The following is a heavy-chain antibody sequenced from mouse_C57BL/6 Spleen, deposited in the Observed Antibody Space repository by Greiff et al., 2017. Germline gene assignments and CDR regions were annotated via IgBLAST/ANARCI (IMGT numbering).Heavy chain of an antibody. Sequence: VMLVESGPGLVAPSQSLSITCTVSGFSLTSYGVHWVRQPPGKGLEWLVVIWSDGSTIYNSALKSRLSISKDNSKSQVFLKMNSLQTDDTAMYYCAREITTVVATGAMDYWGQGTSVTVSS. D-gene: IGHD1-1*01. CDR1: GFSLTSYG. V-gene: IGHV2-6*03. CDR3: AREITTVVATGAMDY. J-gene: IGHJ4*01. CDR2: IWSDGST.